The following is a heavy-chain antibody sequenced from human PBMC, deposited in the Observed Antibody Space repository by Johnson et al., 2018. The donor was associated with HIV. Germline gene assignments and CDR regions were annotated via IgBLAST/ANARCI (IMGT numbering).Heavy chain of an antibody. D-gene: IGHD3-10*01. CDR1: GFTLSSYW. J-gene: IGHJ3*02. CDR2: INSDGSSS. CDR3: ARPPPFMGNYGSGSWWAFDI. Sequence: VQLVESGGGLVQPGGSLRLSCAASGFTLSSYWMHWVRQVPGKGPVWVSRINSDGSSSAYADSVKGRFTISRDGAKNTLYLQMNSLRAEDTAVYYCARPPPFMGNYGSGSWWAFDIWGQGTMVTVSS. V-gene: IGHV3-74*01.